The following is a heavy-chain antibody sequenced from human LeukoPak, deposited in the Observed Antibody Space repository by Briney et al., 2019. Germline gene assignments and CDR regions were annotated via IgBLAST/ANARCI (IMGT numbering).Heavy chain of an antibody. Sequence: PSETLSLTCTVSGGSISSGGYYWSWIRQHPGKGLEWIGYIYYSGSTNYNPSLKSRVTISVDTSKNQFSLKLSSVTAADTAVYYCARVSTSYYYYYGMDVWGQGTTVTVSS. CDR1: GGSISSGGYY. CDR2: IYYSGST. CDR3: ARVSTSYYYYYGMDV. D-gene: IGHD2-2*01. V-gene: IGHV4-61*08. J-gene: IGHJ6*02.